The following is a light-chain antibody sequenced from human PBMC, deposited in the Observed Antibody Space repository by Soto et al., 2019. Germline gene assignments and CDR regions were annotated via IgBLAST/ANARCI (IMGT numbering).Light chain of an antibody. V-gene: IGKV3-20*01. CDR1: QSLSNSF. Sequence: IVLPQSPGPLSLSPGERSTLSCMASQSLSNSFIAWYQQKPRQAPRLLIYDTSSRATGIPDRFSGSGSGTDFTLTISRLEPEDFSVFYCQQYGTSEIIFGQGTRLEI. J-gene: IGKJ5*01. CDR3: QQYGTSEII. CDR2: DTS.